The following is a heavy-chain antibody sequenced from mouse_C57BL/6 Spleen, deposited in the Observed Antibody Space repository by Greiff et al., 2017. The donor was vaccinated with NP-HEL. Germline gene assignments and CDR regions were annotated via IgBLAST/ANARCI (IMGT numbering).Heavy chain of an antibody. CDR2: INPSSGYT. Sequence: VKLMESGAELARPGASVKMSCKASGYTFTSYTMHWVKQRPGQGLEWIGYINPSSGYTKYNQKFKDKATLTADKSSSTAYMQLSSLTSEDSAVYYCARNYDYDGDYFDYWGQGTTLTVSS. CDR1: GYTFTSYT. CDR3: ARNYDYDGDYFDY. D-gene: IGHD2-4*01. J-gene: IGHJ2*01. V-gene: IGHV1-4*01.